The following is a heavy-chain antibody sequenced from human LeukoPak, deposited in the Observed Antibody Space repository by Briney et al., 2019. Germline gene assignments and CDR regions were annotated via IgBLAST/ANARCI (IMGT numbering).Heavy chain of an antibody. CDR1: GFTFSSYA. CDR3: ARGQQLAL. D-gene: IGHD6-13*01. CDR2: ISYDGSNK. Sequence: PGGSLRLSCAASGFTFSSYAMHWVRQVPGKGLEWVAVISYDGSNKYYADSVKGRFTISRDNSKNTLYLQMNSLRAEDTAVYYCARGQQLALWGQGTLVTVSS. J-gene: IGHJ4*02. V-gene: IGHV3-30-3*01.